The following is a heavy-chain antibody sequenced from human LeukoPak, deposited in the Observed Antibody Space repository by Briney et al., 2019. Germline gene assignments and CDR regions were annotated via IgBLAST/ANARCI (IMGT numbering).Heavy chain of an antibody. CDR2: IKSKTDGGTT. V-gene: IGHV3-15*01. D-gene: IGHD3-16*01. J-gene: IGHJ4*02. CDR3: TTLLGGVSDY. CDR1: GFTFSNAL. Sequence: GGSLRLSCASSGFTFSNALLRWLRQAPGKGLEWVGRIKSKTDGGTTDYAAPVNGRFTISRDDSKNTLYLQMNSLKTEDAAVYYCTTLLGGVSDYWGQGTLVTVCS.